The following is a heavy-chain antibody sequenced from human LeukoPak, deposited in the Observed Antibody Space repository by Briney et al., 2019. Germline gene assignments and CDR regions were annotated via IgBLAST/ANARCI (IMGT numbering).Heavy chain of an antibody. V-gene: IGHV1-69*01. CDR3: ARVLRLGYCSSTSCPYDAFDI. CDR1: GGTFSSYA. D-gene: IGHD2-2*01. J-gene: IGHJ3*02. CDR2: IIPIFGTA. Sequence: SVKVSCKASGGTFSSYAISWVRQAPGQGLEWMGGIIPIFGTANYAQKFQGRVTITADESTSTAYMELSSLRSEDTAVYYCARVLRLGYCSSTSCPYDAFDIWGQGTMVTVSS.